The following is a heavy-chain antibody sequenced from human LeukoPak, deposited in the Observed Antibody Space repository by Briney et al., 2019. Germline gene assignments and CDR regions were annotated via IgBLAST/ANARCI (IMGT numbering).Heavy chain of an antibody. J-gene: IGHJ3*02. Sequence: GGSLRLSCAGSGFTFSDHYIDWVRQAPGKGLEWVGRMRNKANSYTTENAASVKGRLTLSRDDSKRLVFLQLNSLKIEDTAVYYCARSPESGGNVFDIWGQRTMVTVSS. CDR1: GFTFSDHY. V-gene: IGHV3-72*01. D-gene: IGHD3-16*01. CDR2: MRNKANSYTT. CDR3: ARSPESGGNVFDI.